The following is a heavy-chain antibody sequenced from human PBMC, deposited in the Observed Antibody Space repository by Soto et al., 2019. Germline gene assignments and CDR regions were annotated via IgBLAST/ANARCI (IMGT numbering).Heavy chain of an antibody. J-gene: IGHJ2*01. Sequence: QVQLVQSGAEVKKPGSSVKVSCKASGGTFSNYPISWVRQAPGQGLEWMGGIIPIFGTVNYAQKFQGGGTITADESTSTAYMELSSLRSEDTAVYYCARGNHRWLQLWYYDIWGRGPLVTVSS. CDR1: GGTFSNYP. D-gene: IGHD5-12*01. V-gene: IGHV1-69*12. CDR2: IIPIFGTV. CDR3: ARGNHRWLQLWYYDI.